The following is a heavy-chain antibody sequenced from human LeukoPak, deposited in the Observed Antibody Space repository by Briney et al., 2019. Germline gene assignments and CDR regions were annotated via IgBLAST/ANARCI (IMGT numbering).Heavy chain of an antibody. CDR2: IIPSFGTA. CDR1: GGTFSSYA. J-gene: IGHJ4*02. Sequence: ASVKVSCKASGGTFSSYASSWVRQALGQGLEWVGGIIPSFGTANFAQKFQGRVTITTDESTSTAYMELSSLRSEDTAVYYCARNNYGDYDFDYWGQGTLVTVSS. CDR3: ARNNYGDYDFDY. D-gene: IGHD4-17*01. V-gene: IGHV1-69*05.